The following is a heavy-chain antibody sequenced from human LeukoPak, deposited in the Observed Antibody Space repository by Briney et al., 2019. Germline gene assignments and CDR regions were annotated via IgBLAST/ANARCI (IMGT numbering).Heavy chain of an antibody. J-gene: IGHJ5*02. CDR1: GGSISSYY. CDR2: IYYSGST. Sequence: PSETLSLTCTVSGGSISSYYWSWIRQPPGKGLEWIGYIYYSGSTNYNPSLKSRVTISVDTSKNQFSLKLSSVTAADTAVYYCARGPASRSSGWFDPWGQGTLVTVSS. V-gene: IGHV4-59*01. CDR3: ARGPASRSSGWFDP. D-gene: IGHD3-10*01.